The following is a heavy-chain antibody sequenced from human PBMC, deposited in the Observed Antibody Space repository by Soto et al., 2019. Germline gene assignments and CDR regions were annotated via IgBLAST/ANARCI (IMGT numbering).Heavy chain of an antibody. V-gene: IGHV4-59*01. J-gene: IGHJ3*02. CDR3: ARGPGLRFLEWLLGAFDI. CDR1: GGSISSYY. D-gene: IGHD3-3*01. Sequence: SETLSLTCTVSGGSISSYYWGWIRQPPGKGLEWIGYIYYSGSTNYNPSLKSRVTISVDTSKNQFSLKLSSVTAADTAVYYCARGPGLRFLEWLLGAFDIWGQGTMVTVSS. CDR2: IYYSGST.